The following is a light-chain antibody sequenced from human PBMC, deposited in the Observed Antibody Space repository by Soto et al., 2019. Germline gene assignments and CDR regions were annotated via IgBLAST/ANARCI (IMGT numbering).Light chain of an antibody. CDR3: QQYHNWPIT. CDR1: QSVSIH. Sequence: IVLTQSASTLSLSPGERATLSCRASQSVSIHLAWHQQKPGQAPRILMYDASTRATGISARFSGSGSGTEFTLTISSLQSEDFAVYYCQQYHNWPITFGQGTLLEVK. J-gene: IGKJ5*01. CDR2: DAS. V-gene: IGKV3-15*01.